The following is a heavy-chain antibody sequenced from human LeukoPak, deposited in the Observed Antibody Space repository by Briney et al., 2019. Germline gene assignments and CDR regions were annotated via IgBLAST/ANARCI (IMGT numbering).Heavy chain of an antibody. D-gene: IGHD5-18*01. J-gene: IGHJ5*02. CDR2: INPNSGGT. CDR3: AGNSVDTLNWFDP. V-gene: IGHV1-2*02. Sequence: ASVKVSCKASGYTFTGYYMHWVRQAPGQGLEWMGWINPNSGGTNYAQKFQGRVTMTRDTSISTAYMELSRLRSDDTAVYHCAGNSVDTLNWFDPWGQGTLVTVSS. CDR1: GYTFTGYY.